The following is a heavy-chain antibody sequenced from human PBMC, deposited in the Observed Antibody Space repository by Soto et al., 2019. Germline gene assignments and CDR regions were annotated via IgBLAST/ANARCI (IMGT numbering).Heavy chain of an antibody. V-gene: IGHV4-39*01. CDR2: IYYSGST. CDR3: ARHDFGELYSGMDV. J-gene: IGHJ6*02. D-gene: IGHD3-10*01. CDR1: GGSISSTSYY. Sequence: KPSETLSLTCTVSGGSISSTSYYWGWIRQPPGKGLEWIASIYYSGSTYYNLSLKSRVTISLDTSKNQFSLKLSSVPAAATAVDYCARHDFGELYSGMDVWGQGTTVTVSS.